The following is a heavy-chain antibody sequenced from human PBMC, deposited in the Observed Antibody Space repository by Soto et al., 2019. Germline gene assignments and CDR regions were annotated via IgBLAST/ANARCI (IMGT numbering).Heavy chain of an antibody. Sequence: ASLQFSCKASGYTFTSYYMHWVRQSPGQGLEWMGIINPSGGSSSYAQKFQGRVTMTRDTSTSTVYMELSSLRSEDTAVYYCARAPTYYYDSSGYYGGYAFDIWGQGTMVTVSS. V-gene: IGHV1-46*01. CDR1: GYTFTSYY. D-gene: IGHD3-22*01. J-gene: IGHJ3*02. CDR3: ARAPTYYYDSSGYYGGYAFDI. CDR2: INPSGGSS.